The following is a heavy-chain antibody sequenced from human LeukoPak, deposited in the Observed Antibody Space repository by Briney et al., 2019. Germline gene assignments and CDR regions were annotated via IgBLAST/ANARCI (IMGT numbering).Heavy chain of an antibody. D-gene: IGHD2-15*01. CDR1: GFTFSSYA. J-gene: IGHJ6*03. Sequence: QPGGSLRLSCAASGFTFSSYAMHWVRQAPGKGLEYVSAISSNGGSTYYANSVKGRFTISRDNAKNSLYLQMNSLRAEDTAVYYCARESLYCSGGSCHGGDYYYYYMDVWGKGTTVTISS. CDR2: ISSNGGST. CDR3: ARESLYCSGGSCHGGDYYYYYMDV. V-gene: IGHV3-64*01.